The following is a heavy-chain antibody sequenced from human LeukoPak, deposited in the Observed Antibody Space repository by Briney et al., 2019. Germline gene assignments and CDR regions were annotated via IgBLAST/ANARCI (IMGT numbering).Heavy chain of an antibody. J-gene: IGHJ4*02. D-gene: IGHD5-18*01. CDR3: AKDIRGYSYGPPGY. CDR2: ISGSGGST. Sequence: SGGSLRLSCAASGFTFSSYAMSWVRQAPGKGLEWVSAISGSGGSTYYADSVKGRFTISRDNSKNTLYLQMNSLRAVDTAVYYCAKDIRGYSYGPPGYWGQGTLVTVSS. V-gene: IGHV3-23*01. CDR1: GFTFSSYA.